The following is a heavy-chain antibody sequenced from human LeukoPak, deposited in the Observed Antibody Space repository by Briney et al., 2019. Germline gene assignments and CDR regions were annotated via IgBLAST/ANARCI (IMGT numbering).Heavy chain of an antibody. Sequence: ASVRVSCKASGYTFTSYTINWVRQAPGQGREWRGWISVHNGNTKYAKKLQGRVTLTTDTSTSTAYMELRSLRSDDTAMYYCARDRMILGVPFDYWGQGTLVTVSS. CDR1: GYTFTSYT. J-gene: IGHJ4*02. CDR3: ARDRMILGVPFDY. CDR2: ISVHNGNT. D-gene: IGHD3-10*01. V-gene: IGHV1-18*01.